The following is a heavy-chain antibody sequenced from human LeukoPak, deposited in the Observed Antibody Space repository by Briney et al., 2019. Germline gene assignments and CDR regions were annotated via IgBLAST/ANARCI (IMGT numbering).Heavy chain of an antibody. CDR1: GGSVTNTNYY. J-gene: IGHJ4*02. Sequence: SETLSLTCTVSGGSVTNTNYYWAWLRQPPGGGLEWIGSVYHSGITYYTPSLKSRVSISVDTSRNHFSLKVTSVTAADTAVYYCAREWQYQFDYWGQGRLVTISS. CDR2: VYHSGIT. CDR3: AREWQYQFDY. D-gene: IGHD4-11*01. V-gene: IGHV4-39*07.